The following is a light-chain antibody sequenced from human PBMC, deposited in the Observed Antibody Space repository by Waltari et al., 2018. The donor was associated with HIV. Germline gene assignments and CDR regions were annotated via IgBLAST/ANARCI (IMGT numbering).Light chain of an antibody. CDR2: DVT. V-gene: IGLV2-11*01. CDR3: CAYAAGHVSYV. J-gene: IGLJ1*01. CDR1: TSDVGFYDY. Sequence: QSALTQTPSVSGSPGQSVSIPCPGTTSDVGFYDYVSWYQQYPGKAPKLIIFDVTQRPSGVPERFSGSKSGNTASLTISGLQTEDEADYFCCAYAAGHVSYVFGNGTAVAVL.